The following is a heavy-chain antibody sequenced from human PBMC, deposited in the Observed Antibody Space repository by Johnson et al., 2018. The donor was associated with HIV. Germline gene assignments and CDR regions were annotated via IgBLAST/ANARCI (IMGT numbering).Heavy chain of an antibody. D-gene: IGHD2-2*01. CDR3: AKTVIVVVPAARGDAFDI. Sequence: QLVESGGGVVRPGGSLTLSCAASGFIFGDYGMSWIRQAPGKGLEWVSAISDSGGSTYYADSVKGRFTISRDNSKNTLYLQMNSLRAEDTAVYYCAKTVIVVVPAARGDAFDIWGQGTMVTVSS. CDR1: GFIFGDYG. V-gene: IGHV3-23*04. CDR2: ISDSGGST. J-gene: IGHJ3*02.